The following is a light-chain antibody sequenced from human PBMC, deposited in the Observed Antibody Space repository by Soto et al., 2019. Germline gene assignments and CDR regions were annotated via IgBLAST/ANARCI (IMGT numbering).Light chain of an antibody. CDR1: HDISNY. CDR3: QQYDNVPPT. Sequence: DIQMTQSASSLSASVGDRVTITCQASHDISNYLNWYQQKPGKAPKLLIYDASNLETGVPSRFSGSGSGTDFTFTISSLEPEDIATYYCQQYDNVPPTFGPGTKVDIK. CDR2: DAS. J-gene: IGKJ3*01. V-gene: IGKV1-33*01.